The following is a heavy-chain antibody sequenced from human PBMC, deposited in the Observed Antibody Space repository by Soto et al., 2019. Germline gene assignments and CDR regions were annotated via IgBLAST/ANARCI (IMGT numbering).Heavy chain of an antibody. V-gene: IGHV1-69*13. CDR2: IIPXXXSX. J-gene: IGHJ6*02. D-gene: IGHD3-16*01. CDR3: ARGETYLGV. CDR1: RDTFSKYA. Sequence: SVKVSCKASRDTFSKYAFNLVRQAPGQGLXWXXXIIPXXXSXXXXEKFQGRVTITADESTSTAYMELRSLRFEDTAVYYCARGETYLGVWGQGTTVTVSS.